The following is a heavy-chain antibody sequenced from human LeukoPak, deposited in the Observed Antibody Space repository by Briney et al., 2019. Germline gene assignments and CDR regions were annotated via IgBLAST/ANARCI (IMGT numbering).Heavy chain of an antibody. V-gene: IGHV3-30*04. CDR1: GFTFSNYA. Sequence: PGGALRLSCAASGFTFSNYAMNSVRYAPGKGLEWVAVISYDGNKKYYADSVKGRLTISRDKSKNTLYLQMNSLRAEDTAVYYCARWKSLKGTFDYWGQGTLVTVSS. D-gene: IGHD1-7*01. J-gene: IGHJ4*02. CDR2: ISYDGNKK. CDR3: ARWKSLKGTFDY.